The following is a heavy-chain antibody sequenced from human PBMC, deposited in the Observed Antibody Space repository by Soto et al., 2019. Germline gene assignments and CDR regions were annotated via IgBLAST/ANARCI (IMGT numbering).Heavy chain of an antibody. CDR2: ISYDGSNK. V-gene: IGHV3-30*18. Sequence: QVQLVESGGGVVQPGRSLRLSCAASGFTFGTYAMHWVRQAPGQGLEWVAGISYDGSNKYYADSVRGRFTISRDKSKNTVYLQMNSLRAEDTAVYYCAKGMNYDYNYALDVWGQGTTVTVSS. CDR1: GFTFGTYA. CDR3: AKGMNYDYNYALDV. J-gene: IGHJ6*02.